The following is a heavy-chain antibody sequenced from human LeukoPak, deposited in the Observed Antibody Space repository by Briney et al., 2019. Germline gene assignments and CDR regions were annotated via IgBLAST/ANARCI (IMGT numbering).Heavy chain of an antibody. D-gene: IGHD3-22*01. Sequence: GGSLRLSCAASGFTFSDYYMSWIRQAPGKGLEWVSYISSSGSTIYYADSVKGRFTISRDNAKNSLYLQMNNLRAEDTAVYYCAREGYYDSSAYYYYYYMDVWGKGTTVTVSS. CDR3: AREGYYDSSAYYYYYYMDV. CDR1: GFTFSDYY. V-gene: IGHV3-11*04. CDR2: ISSSGSTI. J-gene: IGHJ6*03.